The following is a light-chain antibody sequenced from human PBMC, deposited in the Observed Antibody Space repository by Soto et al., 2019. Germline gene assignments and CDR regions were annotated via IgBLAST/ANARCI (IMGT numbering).Light chain of an antibody. J-gene: IGLJ1*01. V-gene: IGLV2-8*01. CDR3: RSYAGSNVHV. CDR1: SSDVGGYNY. Sequence: QSALTQPPSASGSPGQSVTISCTGTSSDVGGYNYVSWYQQHPGKAPKLLIYEVTKRPSGVPDRFSGSKSGNTASLTVSGLQAEDEADYYCRSYAGSNVHVFGTGTKVTVL. CDR2: EVT.